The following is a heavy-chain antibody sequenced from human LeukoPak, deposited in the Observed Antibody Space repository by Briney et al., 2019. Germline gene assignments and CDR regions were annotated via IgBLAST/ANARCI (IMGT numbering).Heavy chain of an antibody. D-gene: IGHD3-10*01. J-gene: IGHJ4*02. CDR3: ARVTYGSGTYGAFDY. V-gene: IGHV3-23*01. CDR2: ISPSGGGT. Sequence: GGSLRLSCAASGFTFSSYGMNWVRQAPGKGLEWVSGISPSGGGTYYADSVKGRFTISRDDSKNTLSLQMNSLRAEDTAVYYCARVTYGSGTYGAFDYWGQGTLVTVSS. CDR1: GFTFSSYG.